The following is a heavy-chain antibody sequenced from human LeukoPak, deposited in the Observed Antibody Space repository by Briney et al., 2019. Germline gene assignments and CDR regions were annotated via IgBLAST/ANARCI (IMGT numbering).Heavy chain of an antibody. CDR2: ISSSSSYI. Sequence: PGGSLGLSCAASGFTFSSYSMNWVRQAPGKGLEWVSSISSSSSYIYYADSVKGRFTISRDNAKNSLYLQMNSLRAEDTAVYYCALYCSSTSCSPFDYWGQGTLVTVSS. V-gene: IGHV3-21*01. J-gene: IGHJ4*02. CDR1: GFTFSSYS. CDR3: ALYCSSTSCSPFDY. D-gene: IGHD2-2*01.